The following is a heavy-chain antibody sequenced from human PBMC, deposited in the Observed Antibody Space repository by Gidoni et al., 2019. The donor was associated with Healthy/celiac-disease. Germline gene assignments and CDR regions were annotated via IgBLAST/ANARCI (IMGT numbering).Heavy chain of an antibody. D-gene: IGHD3-10*01. J-gene: IGHJ4*02. Sequence: QVQLVESGGGVVQPGRSLRLSCAASGFTFSSYAMHWFRQAPGKGLEWVAVRSYDGSNKYYADAVKGRFTISRDNSKNALYLQMNSLRAEDTAVYYCARDGVYYGTGISVEWLPDFDYWGQGTLVTVSS. CDR2: RSYDGSNK. CDR3: ARDGVYYGTGISVEWLPDFDY. V-gene: IGHV3-30-3*01. CDR1: GFTFSSYA.